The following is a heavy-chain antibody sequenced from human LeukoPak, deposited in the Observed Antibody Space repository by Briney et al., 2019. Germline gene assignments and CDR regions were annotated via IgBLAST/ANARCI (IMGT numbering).Heavy chain of an antibody. CDR1: GFTFSSYG. CDR3: ARDIAVAGTGYYGMDV. Sequence: GGSLRLSCAVSGFTFSSYGMHWVRQAPGKGLEWVAVIWYDGSNKYYADSVKGRFTISRDNSKNTLYLQMNSLRAEDTAVYYCARDIAVAGTGYYGMDVWGQGTTVTVSS. V-gene: IGHV3-33*01. J-gene: IGHJ6*02. D-gene: IGHD6-19*01. CDR2: IWYDGSNK.